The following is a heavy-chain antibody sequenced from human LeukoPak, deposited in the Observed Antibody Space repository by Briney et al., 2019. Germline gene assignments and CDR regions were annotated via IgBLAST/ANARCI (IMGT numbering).Heavy chain of an antibody. CDR1: GGSFSGYY. J-gene: IGHJ4*02. V-gene: IGHV4-34*01. CDR2: INHSGST. CDR3: ARGRPYFDY. Sequence: SETLSLTCAVYGGSFSGYYRSWIRQPPGKGLEWIGEINHSGSTNYNPSLKSRVTISVDTSKNQFSLKLSSVTAADTAVYYCARGRPYFDYWGQGTLLTVSS.